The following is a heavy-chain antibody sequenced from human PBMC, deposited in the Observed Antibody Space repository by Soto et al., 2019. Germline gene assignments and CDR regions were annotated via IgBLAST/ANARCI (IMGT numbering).Heavy chain of an antibody. V-gene: IGHV3-23*01. CDR1: GFTFSSYA. J-gene: IGHJ4*02. CDR3: AKRRGAGGHFDY. D-gene: IGHD2-15*01. Sequence: QAGGSLRLSCAASGFTFSSYAMGWVRQGPGKGLEWVAVVSIGGSTHYADSVRGQFTISRDNSKNTLSLQMNSLTAEDTAVYFCAKRRGAGGHFDYWGQGALVTAPQ. CDR2: VSIGGST.